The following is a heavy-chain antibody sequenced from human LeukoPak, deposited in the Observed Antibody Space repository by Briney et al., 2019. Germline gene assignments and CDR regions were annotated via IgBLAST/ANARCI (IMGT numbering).Heavy chain of an antibody. Sequence: GASVKVSCKASGYTFTSYDINWVRQATGQGLEWMGWMNPNSGNTGYAQKFQGRVTMTRNTSISTAYMELSSLRSEDTAVYYCARGRGLTGYSPRDYYYYMDVWGKGTTVTISS. D-gene: IGHD3-9*01. V-gene: IGHV1-8*01. CDR2: MNPNSGNT. CDR1: GYTFTSYD. J-gene: IGHJ6*03. CDR3: ARGRGLTGYSPRDYYYYMDV.